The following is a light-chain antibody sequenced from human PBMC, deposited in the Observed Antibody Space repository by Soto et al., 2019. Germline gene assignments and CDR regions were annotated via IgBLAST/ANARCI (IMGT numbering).Light chain of an antibody. CDR2: SND. Sequence: QSVLTQPPSASGTPGQRVTISCSGSSSNIGTNTVSWYQHLPGTAPQRLIYSNDQRPSGVPDRFSGSKSGTSASLAISGLQSEDEADYYCAAWDDSLSGLYVFGTGTKLTVL. CDR3: AAWDDSLSGLYV. J-gene: IGLJ1*01. V-gene: IGLV1-44*01. CDR1: SSNIGTNT.